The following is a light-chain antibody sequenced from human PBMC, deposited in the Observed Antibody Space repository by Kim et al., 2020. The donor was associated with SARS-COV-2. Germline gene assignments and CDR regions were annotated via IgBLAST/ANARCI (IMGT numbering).Light chain of an antibody. V-gene: IGKV1-39*01. CDR1: QTISNF. CDR2: STS. J-gene: IGKJ1*01. Sequence: ASVGDRVTITCRASQTISNFLNWYQQKPGKAPNLFIYSTSTLQSGVPSRFSGSGSGTDFTLTITSLQPDDFATYYCQQSYTTPRTFGQGTKVDIK. CDR3: QQSYTTPRT.